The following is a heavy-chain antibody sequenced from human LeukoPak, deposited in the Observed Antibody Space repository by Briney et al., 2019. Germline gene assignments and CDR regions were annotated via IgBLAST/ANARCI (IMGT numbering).Heavy chain of an antibody. D-gene: IGHD3-9*01. Sequence: GGSLRLSCAASGFTFSSYAMSWVRQAPGKGVEWVSPICGSGGSTYYADSVKGRFTISRDNSKNTLYLQMNSLRAEDAAVYYCAKAAPLRYFDWLFDYWGQGTLVTVSS. J-gene: IGHJ4*02. CDR2: ICGSGGST. CDR1: GFTFSSYA. V-gene: IGHV3-23*01. CDR3: AKAAPLRYFDWLFDY.